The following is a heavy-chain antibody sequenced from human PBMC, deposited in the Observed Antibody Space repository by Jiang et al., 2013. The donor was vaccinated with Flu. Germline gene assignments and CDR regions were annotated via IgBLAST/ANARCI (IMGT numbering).Heavy chain of an antibody. Sequence: HSGAEVKKPGASVKVSCKASGYTFTDYYIHWVRQAPGQGLEWMGWINPNSGGTNYAHQLQGRVTMTKDTSIYTAYMELSRLTSDDTAVYYCARAEMATIWYFDLWGLAPWSVSPQ. CDR3: ARAEMATIWYFDL. J-gene: IGHJ2*01. CDR2: INPNSGGT. D-gene: IGHD5-24*01. V-gene: IGHV1-2*02. CDR1: GYTFTDYY.